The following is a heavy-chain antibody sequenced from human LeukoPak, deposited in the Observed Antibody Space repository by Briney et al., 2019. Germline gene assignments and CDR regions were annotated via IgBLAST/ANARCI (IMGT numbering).Heavy chain of an antibody. Sequence: GSLRLSCAASGFTFSSYAMSWVRQAPGKGLEWVSAISGSGGSTYYADSVKGRFTISRDNSKNTLYLQMNSLRAEDTAVYYCAKVRRVVGATRPPYYFDYWGQGTLVTVSS. CDR1: GFTFSSYA. CDR3: AKVRRVVGATRPPYYFDY. J-gene: IGHJ4*02. CDR2: ISGSGGST. D-gene: IGHD1-26*01. V-gene: IGHV3-23*01.